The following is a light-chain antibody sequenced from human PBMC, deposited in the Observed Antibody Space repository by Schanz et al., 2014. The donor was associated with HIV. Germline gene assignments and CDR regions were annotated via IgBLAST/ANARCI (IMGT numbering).Light chain of an antibody. CDR2: EVD. V-gene: IGLV2-8*01. J-gene: IGLJ2*01. CDR3: SAWDDSRRGQVV. CDR1: SSNVGGYNY. Sequence: QSALTQPPSASGSRGQSVAISCTGSSSNVGGYNYVSWYQQHPGKAPKLMIYEVDKRPSGVPDRFSGSKSGNTASLTVSGLQAEDEADYYCSAWDDSRRGQVVFGGGTKLTVL.